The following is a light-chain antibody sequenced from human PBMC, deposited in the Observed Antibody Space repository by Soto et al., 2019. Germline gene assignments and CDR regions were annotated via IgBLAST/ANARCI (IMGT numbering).Light chain of an antibody. CDR3: MSYTTTSSFV. J-gene: IGLJ1*01. CDR1: RSDIGTYNY. CDR2: DVS. Sequence: QSVLTQPASMSGSPGQSITISCTGTRSDIGTYNYLSWYQQHPGKAPRLAISDVSNWPSGVSNRFSGSKSGNTASLTITGLQSEDEADYYCMSYTTTSSFVFGSGTKVTV. V-gene: IGLV2-14*03.